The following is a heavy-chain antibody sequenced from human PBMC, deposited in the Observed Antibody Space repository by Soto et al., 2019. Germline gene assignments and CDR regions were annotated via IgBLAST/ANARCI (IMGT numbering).Heavy chain of an antibody. CDR2: INAGNGNT. V-gene: IGHV1-3*01. D-gene: IGHD6-19*01. CDR1: GYTFTSYA. Sequence: QVQLVQSGAEVKKPGASVKVSCKASGYTFTSYAMHWVRQAPGQRREWMGWINAGNGNTKYSQKFQGRVTITSDTSASTDYMELSSLRSEDTAVYYCARALGGWTDYWGQGTLVTVSS. CDR3: ARALGGWTDY. J-gene: IGHJ4*02.